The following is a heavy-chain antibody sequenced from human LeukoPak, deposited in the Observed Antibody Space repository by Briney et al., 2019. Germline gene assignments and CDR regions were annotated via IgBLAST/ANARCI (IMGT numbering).Heavy chain of an antibody. Sequence: KSGGSLRLSCTTSGFNFRAYWMTWVRQAPGKGLEWVANIKQDGSEKYYVDSVKGRFTISRDNAKNSLYLQMNSLRAEDTAVYYCAKKHYYDTSGYLGAFDCWGQGTLVTVSS. J-gene: IGHJ4*02. D-gene: IGHD3-22*01. CDR3: AKKHYYDTSGYLGAFDC. V-gene: IGHV3-7*03. CDR2: IKQDGSEK. CDR1: GFNFRAYW.